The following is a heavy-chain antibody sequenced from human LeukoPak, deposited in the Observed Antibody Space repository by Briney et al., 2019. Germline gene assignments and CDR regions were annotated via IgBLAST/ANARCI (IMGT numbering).Heavy chain of an antibody. J-gene: IGHJ5*02. V-gene: IGHV3-74*01. CDR1: GFTFSSYW. D-gene: IGHD5-18*01. Sequence: GGSLRLSCAASGFTFSSYWMHWVRQAPGKGLVWVSRINSDGSSTGYADSVKGRFTISRDNAKNTLYLQMNSLRAEDTAVYYCASQIQLWYSHNWFDPWGQGTLVTVSS. CDR3: ASQIQLWYSHNWFDP. CDR2: INSDGSST.